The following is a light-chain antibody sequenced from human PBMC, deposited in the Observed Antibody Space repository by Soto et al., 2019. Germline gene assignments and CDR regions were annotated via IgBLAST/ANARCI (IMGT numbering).Light chain of an antibody. Sequence: EIVITQSPSTVSVSPGERATLSCRASQSVSINLAWYQQKPGQAPRLLIYGASTRATGIPARFSGSGSGTEFTLTISSLQSEDFAVYYCQQYNNWPPTFGQGTKVDIK. CDR1: QSVSIN. V-gene: IGKV3-15*01. J-gene: IGKJ1*01. CDR2: GAS. CDR3: QQYNNWPPT.